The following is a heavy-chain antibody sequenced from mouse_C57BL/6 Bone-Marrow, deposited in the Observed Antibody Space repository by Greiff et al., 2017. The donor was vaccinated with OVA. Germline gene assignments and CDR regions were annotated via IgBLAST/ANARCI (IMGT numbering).Heavy chain of an antibody. Sequence: EVKLQESGGGLVKPGGSLKLSCAASGFTFSSYAMSWVRQTPEKRLEWVATISDGGSYTYYPDNVKGRFTISRDNAKNNLYLQMSHLKSEDTAMYYCARDIDYWGQGTTLTVSS. V-gene: IGHV5-4*01. CDR1: GFTFSSYA. CDR3: ARDIDY. J-gene: IGHJ2*01. CDR2: ISDGGSYT.